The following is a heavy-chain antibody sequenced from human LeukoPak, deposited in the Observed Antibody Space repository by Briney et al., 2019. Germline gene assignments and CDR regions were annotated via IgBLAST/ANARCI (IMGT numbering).Heavy chain of an antibody. CDR3: ARGQDTAMATGYFDY. V-gene: IGHV4-34*01. D-gene: IGHD5-18*01. Sequence: SETLSLTCAVYGGSFSGYHWSWLRQPPGKGLEWIGEINHSGSTNYNPSLKSRVTISVDTSKNQFSLKLSSVTAADTAVYYCARGQDTAMATGYFDYWGQGTLVTVSS. CDR1: GGSFSGYH. CDR2: INHSGST. J-gene: IGHJ4*02.